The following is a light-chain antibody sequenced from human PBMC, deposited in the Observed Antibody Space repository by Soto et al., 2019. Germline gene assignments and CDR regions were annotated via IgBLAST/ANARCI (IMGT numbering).Light chain of an antibody. CDR2: GAS. CDR3: QQYNSCPWT. V-gene: IGKV3-15*01. CDR1: RSVSTN. Sequence: DMVMTQSPATLSVSPGERATLSCRASRSVSTNLAWYQQTPGQAPRLLIYGASTRATGLPPRFSDSGSGTEFTLTISSLQSEDFAVYYCQQYNSCPWTFGQGTKVEMK. J-gene: IGKJ1*01.